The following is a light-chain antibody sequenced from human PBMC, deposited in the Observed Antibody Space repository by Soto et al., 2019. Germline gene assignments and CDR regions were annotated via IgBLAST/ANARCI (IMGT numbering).Light chain of an antibody. V-gene: IGLV2-23*01. CDR1: SSDVGSYNL. J-gene: IGLJ1*01. CDR2: EGS. CDR3: CSYAGTNTYV. Sequence: QSVLTQPASVSGSPGQSITISCTGTSSDVGSYNLVSWYQQHPGKAPKVMIYEGSKRPSGVSNRFSGSKSGNTASLTISGLQAEDEADYYCCSYAGTNTYVFGTGTKVTV.